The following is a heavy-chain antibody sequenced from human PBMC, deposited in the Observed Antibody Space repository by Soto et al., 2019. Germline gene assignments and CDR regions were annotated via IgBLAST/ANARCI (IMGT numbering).Heavy chain of an antibody. D-gene: IGHD1-26*01. J-gene: IGHJ3*02. CDR2: IYYSGST. Sequence: SETLSLTCTVSGGSISSYYWSWIRQPPGKGLEWIGYIYYSGSTNYNPSLKSRVTISVDTSKNQFSLKLSSVTAADTAVYYCARGIVGAGHGAFDIWGQGTMVTVS. V-gene: IGHV4-59*01. CDR3: ARGIVGAGHGAFDI. CDR1: GGSISSYY.